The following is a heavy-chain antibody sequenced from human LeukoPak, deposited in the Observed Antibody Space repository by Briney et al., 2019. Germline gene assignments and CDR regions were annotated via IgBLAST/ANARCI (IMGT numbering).Heavy chain of an antibody. CDR3: VRNLGP. Sequence: GGSLRLSCAASGFTFNNHWMHWVRHAPGKGLVWVSHINFDGSTTTYADSVKGRFTISRDNAKNTVYLQMNSLRAEDTAVYYCVRNLGPWGQGTLVTVSS. CDR1: GFTFNNHW. V-gene: IGHV3-74*01. J-gene: IGHJ5*02. D-gene: IGHD1-14*01. CDR2: INFDGSTT.